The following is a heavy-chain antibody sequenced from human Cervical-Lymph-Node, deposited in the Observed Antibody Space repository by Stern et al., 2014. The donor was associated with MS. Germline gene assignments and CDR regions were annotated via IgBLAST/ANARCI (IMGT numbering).Heavy chain of an antibody. V-gene: IGHV3-7*01. D-gene: IGHD3-10*01. CDR2: RRDDGSDK. CDR1: GFTFSVYW. Sequence: EVKLVQSGGGLVQPGESLTLSCVASGFTFSVYWMSWVRQAPGQGLEWVSNRRDDGSDKYYVNSVKGRFTISRDNAKNSLYLQMNSLRGEDTAVYFCGRFTRGSPSDYWGQGTQVTVSP. CDR3: GRFTRGSPSDY. J-gene: IGHJ4*02.